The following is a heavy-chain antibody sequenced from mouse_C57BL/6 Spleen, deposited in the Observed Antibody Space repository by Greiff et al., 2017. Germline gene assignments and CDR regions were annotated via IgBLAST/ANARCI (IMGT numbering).Heavy chain of an antibody. V-gene: IGHV1-59*01. Sequence: QVQLQQPGAELVRPGTSVKLSCKASGYTFTSYWRHWVKQRPGQGLEWIGVIDPSDSYTNYNQKFKGKATLTVDTSSSTAYMQLSSLTSEDSAVYYCARSMDYWGQGTSVTVSS. CDR3: ARSMDY. J-gene: IGHJ4*01. CDR2: IDPSDSYT. CDR1: GYTFTSYW.